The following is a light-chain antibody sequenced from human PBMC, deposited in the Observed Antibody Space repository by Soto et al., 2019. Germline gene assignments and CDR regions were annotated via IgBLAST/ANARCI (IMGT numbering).Light chain of an antibody. V-gene: IGLV8-61*01. Sequence: QAVVTQEPSFSVSPGGTVTLTCGLSSGSVSTTYYPSWYQQTPGQAPRTLIHSTNTRSSGVPDRFSGSILVNKAALTITGAQADDESDYYCVLFMGSDTYVVGTGTKLTVL. CDR2: STN. CDR1: SGSVSTTYY. CDR3: VLFMGSDTYV. J-gene: IGLJ1*01.